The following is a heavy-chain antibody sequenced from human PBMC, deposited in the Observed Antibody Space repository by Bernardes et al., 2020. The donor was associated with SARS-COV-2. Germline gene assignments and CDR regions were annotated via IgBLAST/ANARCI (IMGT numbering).Heavy chain of an antibody. Sequence: SETLSLTCAVYGGSFSGYYWSWIRQPPGKGLEWIGEINHSGSTNYNPSLKSRVTISVDTSKNQFSLKLSSVTAADTAVYYCAKAEGDKVGMADYWGQGTLVTVSS. J-gene: IGHJ4*02. CDR1: GGSFSGYY. CDR3: AKAEGDKVGMADY. CDR2: INHSGST. D-gene: IGHD5-12*01. V-gene: IGHV4-34*01.